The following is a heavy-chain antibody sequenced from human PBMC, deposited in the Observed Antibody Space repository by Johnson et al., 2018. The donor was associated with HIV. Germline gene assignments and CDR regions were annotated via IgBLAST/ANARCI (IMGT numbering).Heavy chain of an antibody. CDR2: IYSGGST. CDR3: AAFRDYYGSGLNAFDI. V-gene: IGHV3-66*01. J-gene: IGHJ3*02. Sequence: VQLVESGGGVVQPGGSLRLSCAASGFTVSSNYMSWVRQAPGKGLEWVSVIYSGGSTYYADSVKGRFTISRDNSKNTLYLQMNSLRAEDTAVYYCAAFRDYYGSGLNAFDIWGQGTMVTVSS. D-gene: IGHD3-10*01. CDR1: GFTVSSNY.